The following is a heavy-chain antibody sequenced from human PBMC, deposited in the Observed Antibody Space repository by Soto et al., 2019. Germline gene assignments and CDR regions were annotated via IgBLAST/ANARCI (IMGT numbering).Heavy chain of an antibody. J-gene: IGHJ5*02. D-gene: IGHD6-19*01. V-gene: IGHV3-30-3*01. Sequence: QVRLVESGGGVVQPGRSLRLSCTASGFSFSSYAMYWFRQPPGKGLEWVAVISHDGINKHYADSVKGPVTVSRDNSNHSLDLQLNSMRGEETAMYYCARDMYSSDYFVKWFEPWGQGTLVTVSS. CDR3: ARDMYSSDYFVKWFEP. CDR2: ISHDGINK. CDR1: GFSFSSYA.